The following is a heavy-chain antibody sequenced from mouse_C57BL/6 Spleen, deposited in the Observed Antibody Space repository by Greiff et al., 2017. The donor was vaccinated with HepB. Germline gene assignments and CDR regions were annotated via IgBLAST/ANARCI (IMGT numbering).Heavy chain of an antibody. CDR2: IYPRSGNT. V-gene: IGHV1-81*01. CDR3: ARLGSSGYVNYFDY. CDR1: GYTFTSYG. D-gene: IGHD3-2*02. J-gene: IGHJ2*01. Sequence: VQLVESGAELARPGASVKLSCKASGYTFTSYGISWVKQRTGQGLEWIGEIYPRSGNTYYNEKFKGKATLTADKSSSTAYMELRSLTSEDSAVYFCARLGSSGYVNYFDYWGQGTTLTVSS.